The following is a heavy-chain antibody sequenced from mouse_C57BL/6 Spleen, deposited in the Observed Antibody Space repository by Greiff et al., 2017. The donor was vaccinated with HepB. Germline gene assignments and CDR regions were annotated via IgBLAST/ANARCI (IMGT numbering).Heavy chain of an antibody. V-gene: IGHV5-12*01. J-gene: IGHJ1*03. CDR3: ARPHYYGSSYEGYFDV. D-gene: IGHD1-1*01. CDR1: GFTFSDYY. CDR2: ISNGGGST. Sequence: EVQLVESGGGLVQPGGSLKLSCAASGFTFSDYYMYWVRQTPEKRLEWVAYISNGGGSTYYPDTVKGRFTISRDNAKNTLYLQMSRLKSEDTAMYYCARPHYYGSSYEGYFDVWGTGTTVTVSS.